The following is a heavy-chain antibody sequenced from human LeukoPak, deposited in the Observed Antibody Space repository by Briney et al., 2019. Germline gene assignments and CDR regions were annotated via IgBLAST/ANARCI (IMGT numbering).Heavy chain of an antibody. CDR3: ARSGALLWFGELYDY. CDR1: GFTFSSYW. Sequence: GGSLRLSCAASGFTFSSYWMSWVRQAPGKGLEWVANIKQDGSEKYYVDSVKGRFTISRDNAKNSLYLQMNSLRAEDTAVYYCARSGALLWFGELYDYWGQGTLVTVSS. D-gene: IGHD3-10*01. V-gene: IGHV3-7*01. J-gene: IGHJ4*02. CDR2: IKQDGSEK.